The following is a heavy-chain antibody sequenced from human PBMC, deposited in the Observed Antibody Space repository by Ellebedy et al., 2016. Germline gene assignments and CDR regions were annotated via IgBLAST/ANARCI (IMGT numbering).Heavy chain of an antibody. J-gene: IGHJ4*02. CDR1: GFTFISYA. D-gene: IGHD5-12*01. Sequence: GGSLRLSXAATGFTFISYAMSWVRQAPGKGLEWVSHISDAAIHYADPMKARFSTSRDNSRNSASLRLNSLTADDTAVYYCARGRTGSGTIDHWGQGTLVTVSS. CDR2: ISDAAI. CDR3: ARGRTGSGTIDH. V-gene: IGHV3-23*01.